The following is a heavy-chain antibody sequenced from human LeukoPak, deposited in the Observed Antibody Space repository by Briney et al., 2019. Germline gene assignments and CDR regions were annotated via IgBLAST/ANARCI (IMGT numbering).Heavy chain of an antibody. CDR3: ARPGGSSWYEPYDY. V-gene: IGHV4-59*05. CDR2: IYYGGST. CDR1: GGSISSYY. D-gene: IGHD6-13*01. Sequence: SETLSLTCTVSGGSISSYYWSWIRQPPGKGLEWIGSIYYGGSTYYNPSLKSRVTISVDTSKNQFSLKLSSVTAADTAVYYCARPGGSSWYEPYDYWGQGTLVTVSS. J-gene: IGHJ4*02.